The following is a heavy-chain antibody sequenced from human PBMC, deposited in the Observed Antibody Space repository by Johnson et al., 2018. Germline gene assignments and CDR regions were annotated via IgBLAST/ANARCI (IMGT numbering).Heavy chain of an antibody. D-gene: IGHD7-27*01. J-gene: IGHJ3*02. CDR1: GYSFTNYW. Sequence: VQLVQSGAEVKKXGESLKIXCKGSGYSFTNYWIGWVRQMPGKGLEWMGILYPDDFDASDSPSFQGQVTISVDKSIRTAYLQWSSLKASDTAMYYCAGRRLGIITFDIWGQGTMVTVSS. CDR3: AGRRLGIITFDI. V-gene: IGHV5-51*03. CDR2: LYPDDFDA.